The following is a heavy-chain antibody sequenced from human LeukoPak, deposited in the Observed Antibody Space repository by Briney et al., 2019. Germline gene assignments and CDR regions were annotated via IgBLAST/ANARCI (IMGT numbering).Heavy chain of an antibody. CDR1: GFTFSKYA. CDR2: ISGSGEIT. J-gene: IGHJ4*02. V-gene: IGHV3-23*01. D-gene: IGHD1-1*01. Sequence: GGSLRLSCAASGFTFSKYAMSWVRQAPGKGLEWVSAISGSGEITYYADSVKGRFTISRDNSKNALYLQMNSLRAEDTALYYCAKDTRAGINRYYFDYWGQGTLVTVSS. CDR3: AKDTRAGINRYYFDY.